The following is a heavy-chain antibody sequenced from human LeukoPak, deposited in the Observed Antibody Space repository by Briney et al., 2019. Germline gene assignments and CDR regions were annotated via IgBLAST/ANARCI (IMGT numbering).Heavy chain of an antibody. V-gene: IGHV1-69*05. CDR3: ARDSTMAAYCSSTSCYYNWFDP. CDR2: IIPIFGTA. D-gene: IGHD2-2*01. Sequence: GASVKVSCKASGGTFSSYAISWVRQAPGQGLEWMGGIIPIFGTANYAQKCQGRVTITTDESTSTAYMERSSLRSEDTAVYYSARDSTMAAYCSSTSCYYNWFDPWGQGTLVTVSS. J-gene: IGHJ5*02. CDR1: GGTFSSYA.